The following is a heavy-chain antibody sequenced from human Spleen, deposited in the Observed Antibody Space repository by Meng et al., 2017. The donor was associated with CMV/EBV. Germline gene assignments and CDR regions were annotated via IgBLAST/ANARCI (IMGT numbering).Heavy chain of an antibody. CDR2: INPNSGGT. J-gene: IGHJ6*02. CDR1: GYTFTGYY. V-gene: IGHV1-2*02. Sequence: ASEKVSCKASGYTFTGYYMHWVRQAPGQGLEWMGWINPNSGGTNYAQKFQGRVTMTRDTSISTAYMELSRLRSDDTAVYYCARVDVVPPNYGMDVWGQGTTVTVSS. D-gene: IGHD2-15*01. CDR3: ARVDVVPPNYGMDV.